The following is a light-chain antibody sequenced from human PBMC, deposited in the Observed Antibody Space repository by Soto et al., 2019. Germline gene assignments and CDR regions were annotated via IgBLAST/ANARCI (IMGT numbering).Light chain of an antibody. CDR1: QSVSNN. V-gene: IGKV3-15*01. CDR3: QQYNTWSPLT. Sequence: EIVMTQSPATLSVSPGERATLSCRASQSVSNNLAWYQQKPGQAPRLLIYGASNRATGIPARFSGSGSGTEFTLTISSLQYEDFAVYYCQQYNTWSPLTFGGGTKVEIK. CDR2: GAS. J-gene: IGKJ4*01.